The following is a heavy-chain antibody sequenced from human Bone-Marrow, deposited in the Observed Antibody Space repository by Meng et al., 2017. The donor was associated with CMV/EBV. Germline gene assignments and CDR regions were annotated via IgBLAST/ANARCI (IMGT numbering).Heavy chain of an antibody. CDR1: GYTFTSYG. V-gene: IGHV1-18*01. Sequence: ASVKVSCKASGYTFTSYGISWVRQAPGQGLEWMGWISAYNGNTKYAQKLQGRVTMTTDTSTSTAYMELRSLRSDDTAVYYCARERFQLLLSIYYYYGMDVWGQGTTVTVSS. CDR3: ARERFQLLLSIYYYYGMDV. D-gene: IGHD2-2*01. CDR2: ISAYNGNT. J-gene: IGHJ6*02.